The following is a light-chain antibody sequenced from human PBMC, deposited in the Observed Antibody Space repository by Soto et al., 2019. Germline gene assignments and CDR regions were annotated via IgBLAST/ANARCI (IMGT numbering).Light chain of an antibody. CDR3: QQYNSYSHMYA. J-gene: IGKJ2*01. V-gene: IGKV1-5*03. Sequence: DIQMTQAPSTLSASVGARVTITYRASHSISSWLSWYQQKQKKAPNLLIYKASSLESGVPSRFSGIGSGTECALTISSRQPEEFATYYCQQYNSYSHMYAFGQGTKLESK. CDR1: HSISSW. CDR2: KAS.